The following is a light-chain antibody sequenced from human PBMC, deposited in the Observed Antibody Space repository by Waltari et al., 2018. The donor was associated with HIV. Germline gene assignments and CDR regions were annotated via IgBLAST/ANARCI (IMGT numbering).Light chain of an antibody. CDR3: NSRDSSGNRV. V-gene: IGLV3-19*01. J-gene: IGLJ3*02. CDR2: GKN. CDR1: TLRRYS. Sequence: SSELPQYPAVSVALGQTVRLTLQCHTLRRYSAVWYQHKPGQAPVLVIYGKNNRPSGIPDRFSGASSGNTASLTITGAQAEDEADYYCNSRDSSGNRVFGGGTKLTVL.